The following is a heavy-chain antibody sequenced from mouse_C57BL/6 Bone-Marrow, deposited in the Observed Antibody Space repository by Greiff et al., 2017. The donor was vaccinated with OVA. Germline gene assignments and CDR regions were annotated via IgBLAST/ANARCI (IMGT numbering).Heavy chain of an antibody. V-gene: IGHV14-4*01. J-gene: IGHJ4*01. D-gene: IGHD1-1*01. CDR1: GFNIKDDY. CDR2: IDPENGDT. CDR3: TAHGSSYVDAMDY. Sequence: VQLQQSGAELVRPGASVKLSCTASGFNIKDDYMHWVKQRPEQGLEWIGWIDPENGDTEYASKFQGKATITASSSSDTAYLQISGLTSEDTAVYDCTAHGSSYVDAMDYWGQGTSVTVSS.